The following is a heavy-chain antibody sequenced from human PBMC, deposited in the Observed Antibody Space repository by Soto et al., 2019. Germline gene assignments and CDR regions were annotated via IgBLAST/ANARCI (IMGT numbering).Heavy chain of an antibody. V-gene: IGHV3-21*01. CDR2: ISSSSSFI. J-gene: IGHJ4*02. Sequence: EVQLVESGGGLVQPVGSLRLSCAASGFTFSSYSMNWVRQAPGKGLEWVSSISSSSSFIYYAVSVKGRFTISRDNAKTSLYLQMTSLRAEDTAMFCCARSYDILTGYSGFDYWGQGTLVTVSS. CDR3: ARSYDILTGYSGFDY. D-gene: IGHD3-9*01. CDR1: GFTFSSYS.